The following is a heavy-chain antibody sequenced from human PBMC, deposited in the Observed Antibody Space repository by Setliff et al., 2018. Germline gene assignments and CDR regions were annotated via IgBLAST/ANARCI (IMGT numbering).Heavy chain of an antibody. CDR3: ARGGAFRYFDY. CDR2: VYYSGTA. D-gene: IGHD5-12*01. J-gene: IGHJ4*02. V-gene: IGHV4-59*01. Sequence: SETPSLTCTVSGGSFTPYYWSWIRQPPGKGLEWIGYVYYSGTAYYNPSLKSRVTVIVDTSKNQFSLRLSSVTAADTAVYYCARGGAFRYFDYWGQGTPVTVSS. CDR1: GGSFTPYY.